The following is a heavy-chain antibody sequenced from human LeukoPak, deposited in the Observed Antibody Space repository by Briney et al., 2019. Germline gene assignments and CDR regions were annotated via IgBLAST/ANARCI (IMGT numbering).Heavy chain of an antibody. CDR2: ISSSGSGGNT. D-gene: IGHD3-22*01. Sequence: GGSLRLSCAASGFSFDDYAMHWLRQAPGKGLQWVSGISSSGSGGNTYYADSVKGRFTISRDNAKNSLYLQMNSLRAEDTAVYYCARGPNYYDSSGRDWYFDLWGRGTLVTVSS. V-gene: IGHV3-21*01. J-gene: IGHJ2*01. CDR3: ARGPNYYDSSGRDWYFDL. CDR1: GFSFDDYA.